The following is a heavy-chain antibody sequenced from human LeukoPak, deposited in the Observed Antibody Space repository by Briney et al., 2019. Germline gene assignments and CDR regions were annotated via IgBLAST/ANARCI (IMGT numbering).Heavy chain of an antibody. CDR1: GGTFRTYA. CDR3: ARQSPPPISGTPLNYYGSGSYYTPFDY. CDR2: IISFFGTS. Sequence: ASVKVSCKASGGTFRTYAISWVRQAPGQGLEWMGGIISFFGTSNYEQKFQGRVTITADESASTAYMELSSLRSEDTAVYYCARQSPPPISGTPLNYYGSGSYYTPFDYWGQGTLVTVSS. J-gene: IGHJ4*02. D-gene: IGHD3-10*01. V-gene: IGHV1-69*13.